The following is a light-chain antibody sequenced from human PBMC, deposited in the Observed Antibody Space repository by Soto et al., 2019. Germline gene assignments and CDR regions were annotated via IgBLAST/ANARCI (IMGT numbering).Light chain of an antibody. CDR3: ASYSDTARVV. Sequence: QSALTLPASVSESPGQPITVSCTGTDSDIGGYNYVSWYQQHAGKAPQLMIYEVSNRPPSVSDRFSGSKSAYTASLPISRLQAADECDSYCASYSDTARVVFGGGTKVTVL. J-gene: IGLJ2*01. CDR2: EVS. CDR1: DSDIGGYNY. V-gene: IGLV2-14*01.